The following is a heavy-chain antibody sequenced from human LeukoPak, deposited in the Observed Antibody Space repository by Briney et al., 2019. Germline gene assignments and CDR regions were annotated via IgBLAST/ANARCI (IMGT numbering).Heavy chain of an antibody. CDR2: ISAYNGNT. J-gene: IGHJ4*02. V-gene: IGHV1-18*01. D-gene: IGHD2-15*01. CDR3: ARDDLGYCNGGSCYTLYDY. CDR1: GYTFSGYG. Sequence: ASVKVSCKASGYTFSGYGISWVRQAPGQGLEWMEWISAYNGNTNYVKKLQGRVTMTTDTSTTTVYMELRSLRSDDTAVYYCARDDLGYCNGGSCYTLYDYWGQGTLVTVSS.